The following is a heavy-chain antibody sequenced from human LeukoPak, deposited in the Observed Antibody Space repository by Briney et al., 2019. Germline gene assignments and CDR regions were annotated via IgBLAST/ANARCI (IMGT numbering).Heavy chain of an antibody. CDR1: GFTFSSYW. V-gene: IGHV3-7*01. CDR3: AKDLGIRYYYGMDV. CDR2: IKQDGSEK. J-gene: IGHJ6*02. Sequence: GGSLRLSCAASGFTFSSYWMSWVRQAPGKGLEWVANIKQDGSEKYYVDSVKGRFTISRDNAKNSLYLQMNSLRAEDTAVYYCAKDLGIRYYYGMDVWGQGTTVTVSS. D-gene: IGHD3-16*01.